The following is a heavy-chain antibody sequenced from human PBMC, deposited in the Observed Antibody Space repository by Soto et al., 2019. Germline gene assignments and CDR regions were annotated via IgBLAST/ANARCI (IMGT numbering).Heavy chain of an antibody. CDR1: GFTFDDYA. CDR3: AKGDSGWYYFDY. CDR2: ISWNSDSI. V-gene: IGHV3-9*01. Sequence: VQLVESGGGLVQPGRSLRLSCAASGFTFDDYAMFWVRQVPGKGLEWVSGISWNSDSIGYADSVKGRFTISRDNAKNSLYLQMNSLRAEDTALYYCAKGDSGWYYFDYWGQGTLVTVPS. D-gene: IGHD6-19*01. J-gene: IGHJ4*02.